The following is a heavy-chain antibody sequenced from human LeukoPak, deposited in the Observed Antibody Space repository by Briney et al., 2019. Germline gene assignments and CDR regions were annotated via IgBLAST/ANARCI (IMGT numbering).Heavy chain of an antibody. CDR3: ARDHYDSSGYYYYFDY. CDR1: GVSISSGGYY. CDR2: IYYSGST. Sequence: PSETLSLTCTVSGVSISSGGYYWSWIRQDPGMGLEWIGYIYYSGSTYYNPSLKSRVTISVDTSKNQFSLKLSSVTAADTAVYYCARDHYDSSGYYYYFDYWGQGTLVTVSS. V-gene: IGHV4-31*03. D-gene: IGHD3-22*01. J-gene: IGHJ4*02.